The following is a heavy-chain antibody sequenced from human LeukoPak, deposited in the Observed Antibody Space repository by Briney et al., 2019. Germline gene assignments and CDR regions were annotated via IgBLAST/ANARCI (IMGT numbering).Heavy chain of an antibody. CDR1: GFTFRNYG. J-gene: IGHJ6*02. CDR3: AKDRGRSYCSSTRCYTYGMDV. CDR2: ISYDGSNK. V-gene: IGHV3-30*18. D-gene: IGHD2-2*01. Sequence: GGSQRLSCAASGFTFRNYGMHWVRQAPGKGLEWVALISYDGSNKYYADSVKGRFTISRDNSKNTLYLQMNSLRTEDTAVYYCAKDRGRSYCSSTRCYTYGMDVWGQGTTVTVAS.